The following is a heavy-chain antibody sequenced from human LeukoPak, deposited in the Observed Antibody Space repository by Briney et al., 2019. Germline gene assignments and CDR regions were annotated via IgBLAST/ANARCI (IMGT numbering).Heavy chain of an antibody. CDR1: GFTFSSYA. CDR3: ASVTLGYYYMDV. Sequence: GGSLRLSCAASGFTFSSYAMSWVRQAPGKGLEWVSAISGSGGSTYYADSVKGRFTISRDNSKNTLYLQMNSLRAEDTAVYYCASVTLGYYYMDVWGKGTTVTVSS. V-gene: IGHV3-23*01. J-gene: IGHJ6*03. D-gene: IGHD2-21*02. CDR2: ISGSGGST.